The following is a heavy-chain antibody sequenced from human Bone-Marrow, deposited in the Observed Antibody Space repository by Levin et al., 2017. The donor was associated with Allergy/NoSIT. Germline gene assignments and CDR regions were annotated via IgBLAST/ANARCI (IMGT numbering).Heavy chain of an antibody. D-gene: IGHD6-13*01. CDR2: VSGSGGAA. Sequence: GGSLRLSCAASGFTFKNHAMTWVRQAPGKGLEWVSAVSGSGGAAYYADAVKGRFTISRDNSKNTMSLQMNSLRAEDTAIYFCARGFTAFSSSSKANWGQGILVTVSS. J-gene: IGHJ4*02. CDR1: GFTFKNHA. CDR3: ARGFTAFSSSSKAN. V-gene: IGHV3-23*01.